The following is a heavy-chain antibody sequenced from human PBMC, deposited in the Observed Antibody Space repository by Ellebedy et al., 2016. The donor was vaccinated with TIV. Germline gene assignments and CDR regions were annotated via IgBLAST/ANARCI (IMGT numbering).Heavy chain of an antibody. Sequence: AASVKVSCKASGYTFTGYYMHWVRQAPGKGLEWMGGFDPEDGETIYAQKFQGRVTMTEDTSTDTAYMELSSLRSEDTAVYYCATDTSARYYYYYYGMDVWGQGTTVTVSS. D-gene: IGHD3-3*01. J-gene: IGHJ6*02. CDR2: FDPEDGET. CDR1: GYTFTGYY. V-gene: IGHV1-24*01. CDR3: ATDTSARYYYYYYGMDV.